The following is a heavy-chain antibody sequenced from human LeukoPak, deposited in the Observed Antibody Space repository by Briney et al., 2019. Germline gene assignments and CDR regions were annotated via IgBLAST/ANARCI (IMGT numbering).Heavy chain of an antibody. CDR3: ARSANAAFDY. CDR1: GFTLSSHW. J-gene: IGHJ4*02. D-gene: IGHD4/OR15-4a*01. Sequence: GGSLRLSCAASGFTLSSHWMHWVRQAPWKGLEWVAKIKQDGSEKYYVDSVKGRFTISRDNAKNSLYLQMNSLRVEDTAVYYCARSANAAFDYWGQGTLVTVSS. V-gene: IGHV3-7*01. CDR2: IKQDGSEK.